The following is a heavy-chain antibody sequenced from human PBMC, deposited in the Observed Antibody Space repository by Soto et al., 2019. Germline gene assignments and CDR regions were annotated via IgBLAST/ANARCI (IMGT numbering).Heavy chain of an antibody. CDR1: GGSISSYY. CDR3: ARDDPTAPGYFQH. D-gene: IGHD2-21*02. J-gene: IGHJ1*01. V-gene: IGHV4-59*01. CDR2: IYYSGST. Sequence: SETLSLTCTVSGGSISSYYWSWIRQPPGKGLEWIGYIYYSGSTNYNPSLKSRVTISVDTSKNQFSLKLSSVTAADTAVYYCARDDPTAPGYFQHWGQGTLVTVSS.